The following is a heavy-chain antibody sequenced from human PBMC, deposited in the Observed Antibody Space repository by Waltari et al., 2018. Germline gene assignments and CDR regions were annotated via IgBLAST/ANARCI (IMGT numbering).Heavy chain of an antibody. Sequence: QVQLVQSGAEVKKPGASVKVSCKASGYTFTSYDINWVRQATGQGLEWMGWMNPNSGNTGYAQKFQGRVTMTRNTSRSTAYMELSSLRSEDTAVYYCARGDGIAARPPPKVSRYYYYGMDVWGQGTTVTVSS. CDR3: ARGDGIAARPPPKVSRYYYYGMDV. CDR1: GYTFTSYD. D-gene: IGHD6-6*01. V-gene: IGHV1-8*01. J-gene: IGHJ6*02. CDR2: MNPNSGNT.